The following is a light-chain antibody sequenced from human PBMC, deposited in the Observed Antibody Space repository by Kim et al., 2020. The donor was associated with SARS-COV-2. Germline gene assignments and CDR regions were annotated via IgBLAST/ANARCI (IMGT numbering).Light chain of an antibody. Sequence: QSALTQPASVSGSPGQSITISCTGTRSDVGNYNLVSWYQQHPGKAPKLIIYEVNKRPSGVSNRFSGSKSGNTASLTISGLQAEDEADYYCCSYAGSVTYVFGTGTKVTVL. CDR3: CSYAGSVTYV. J-gene: IGLJ1*01. CDR1: RSDVGNYNL. CDR2: EVN. V-gene: IGLV2-23*02.